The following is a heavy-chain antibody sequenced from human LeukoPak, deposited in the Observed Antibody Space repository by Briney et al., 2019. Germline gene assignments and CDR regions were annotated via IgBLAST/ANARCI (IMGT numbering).Heavy chain of an antibody. CDR3: AKEAVRYNWNYGDY. D-gene: IGHD1-7*01. V-gene: IGHV4-59*01. CDR2: IYYSGST. CDR1: GGSFSGYY. J-gene: IGHJ4*02. Sequence: SETLSLTCAVYGGSFSGYYWSWIRQPPGKGLEWIGYIYYSGSTNYNPSLKSRVAISVDTSKNQFSLKLSSVTAADTAVYYCAKEAVRYNWNYGDYWGQGTLVTVPS.